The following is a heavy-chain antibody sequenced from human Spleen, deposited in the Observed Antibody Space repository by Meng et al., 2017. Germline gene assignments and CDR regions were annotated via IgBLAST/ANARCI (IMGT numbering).Heavy chain of an antibody. V-gene: IGHV1-2*06. CDR1: GYTFTGYY. CDR2: INPNSGGT. Sequence: QGHLVQCGAEVKKPGASVKVSCKASGYTFTGYYMHWVRQAPGQGLEWMGRINPNSGGTNYAQKFQGRVTMTRDTSISTAYMELSGLRSDDTAMYYCARDEDISAAGKLFGDYWGQGTLVTVSS. J-gene: IGHJ4*02. CDR3: ARDEDISAAGKLFGDY. D-gene: IGHD6-13*01.